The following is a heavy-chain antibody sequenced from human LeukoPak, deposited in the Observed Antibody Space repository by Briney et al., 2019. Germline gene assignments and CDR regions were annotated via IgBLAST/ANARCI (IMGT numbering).Heavy chain of an antibody. CDR3: AGSTAAYYYDSSGYFD. CDR1: GYTFTSYG. V-gene: IGHV1-18*01. J-gene: IGHJ4*02. CDR2: ISAYNGNT. Sequence: ASVKVSCKASGYTFTSYGISWVRQAPGQGLEWMGWISAYNGNTNYAQKLQGRVTMTTDTSTSTAYMELRSLRSDDTAVYYCAGSTAAYYYDSSGYFDWGQGTLVTVSS. D-gene: IGHD3-22*01.